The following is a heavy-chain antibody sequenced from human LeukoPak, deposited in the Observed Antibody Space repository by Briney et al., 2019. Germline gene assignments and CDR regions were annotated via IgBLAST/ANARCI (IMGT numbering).Heavy chain of an antibody. J-gene: IGHJ5*02. CDR3: AKGIWFGELFPIDP. D-gene: IGHD3-10*01. CDR1: GFTFSSYA. CDR2: ISGSGGST. Sequence: PGGSLRLSCAASGFTFSSYAMSWVRQAPGKGLEWVSAISGSGGSTYYADSVKGRFTISRDNSKNTLYLQMNSLRAEDTAVYYCAKGIWFGELFPIDPWGRGTLVTVSS. V-gene: IGHV3-23*01.